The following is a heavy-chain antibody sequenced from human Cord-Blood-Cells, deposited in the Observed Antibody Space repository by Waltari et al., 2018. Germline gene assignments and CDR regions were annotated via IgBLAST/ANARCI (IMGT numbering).Heavy chain of an antibody. V-gene: IGHV4-38-2*02. CDR1: GYSISSGYY. D-gene: IGHD3-3*01. J-gene: IGHJ3*02. CDR2: IYHSGST. Sequence: QVQLQESGPGLVKPSETLSLTCAVSGYSISSGYYWGWIRQPPGKGLEWIGSIYHSGSTYYNPSLKSRVTISVDTSKNQFSLKLGSVTAADTAVYYCARDRGVLRFLEWLLSDAFDIWGQGTMVTVSS. CDR3: ARDRGVLRFLEWLLSDAFDI.